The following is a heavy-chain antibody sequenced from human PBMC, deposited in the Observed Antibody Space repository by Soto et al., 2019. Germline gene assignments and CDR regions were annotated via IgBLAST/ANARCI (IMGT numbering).Heavy chain of an antibody. Sequence: GGSLRLSCAASGFTFSSYALSWVRQAPGKGLEWVSSISGSGGRTYSADSVKGRFTISRDNSKNTLYLQMNSLRAEDMAVYYFAKDPVFYFDSSVNGFDPWGREPWSPSPQ. D-gene: IGHD3-22*01. CDR2: ISGSGGRT. CDR1: GFTFSSYA. V-gene: IGHV3-23*01. J-gene: IGHJ5*02. CDR3: AKDPVFYFDSSVNGFDP.